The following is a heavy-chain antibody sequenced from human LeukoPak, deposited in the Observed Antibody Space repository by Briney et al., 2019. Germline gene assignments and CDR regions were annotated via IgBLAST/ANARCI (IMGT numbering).Heavy chain of an antibody. CDR3: AKPNEQIVVVPIDY. CDR2: INGSGGST. Sequence: GGSLRLSCAASGFTFSRYAMSWVRQAPGKGLEWVSAINGSGGSTYYADSVKGRFTISRDNSKNTLYLQMNSLRAEDTAVYYCAKPNEQIVVVPIDYWGQGTLVTVSS. V-gene: IGHV3-23*01. J-gene: IGHJ4*02. D-gene: IGHD3-22*01. CDR1: GFTFSRYA.